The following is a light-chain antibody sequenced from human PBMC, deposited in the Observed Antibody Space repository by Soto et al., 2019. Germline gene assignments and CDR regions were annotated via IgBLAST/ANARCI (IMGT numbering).Light chain of an antibody. J-gene: IGLJ2*01. CDR2: EVT. CDR3: SSYSTTTSPHVL. V-gene: IGLV2-14*01. Sequence: QSALTQPRSVSGSPGQSVTISCTGTSSDVGGYNYVSWYQQHPGKAPKLMIYEVTYRPSGVSARFSGSKSGSTASLTISGLQAEDEADYYCSSYSTTTSPHVLFGGGTKLTVL. CDR1: SSDVGGYNY.